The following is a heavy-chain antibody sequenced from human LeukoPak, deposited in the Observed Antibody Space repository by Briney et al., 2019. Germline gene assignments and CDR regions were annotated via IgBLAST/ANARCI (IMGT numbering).Heavy chain of an antibody. J-gene: IGHJ3*02. CDR1: GFTVSSNY. CDR2: IYSGGST. CDR3: ATYYYGSGSYGDAFDI. D-gene: IGHD3-10*01. V-gene: IGHV3-53*01. Sequence: GGSLRLSCAASGFTVSSNYMSWVRQAPGKGLEWVSVIYSGGSTYYADSVKGRFTISRDNSKNTLYLQMDSLRAEDTAVYYCATYYYGSGSYGDAFDIWGQGTMVTVSS.